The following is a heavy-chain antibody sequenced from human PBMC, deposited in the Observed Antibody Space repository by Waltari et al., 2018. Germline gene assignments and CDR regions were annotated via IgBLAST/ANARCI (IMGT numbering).Heavy chain of an antibody. Sequence: EVQLVESGGVVVQPGGSLRLSCAASGFTFDDYAMHWVRQAPGKGLEWVSLISWDGGSTYYADSVKGRFTISRDNSKNSLYLQMNSLRAEDTALYYCAKEYRDFWSGYYTRDTFDIWGQGTMVTVSS. D-gene: IGHD3-3*01. V-gene: IGHV3-43D*03. CDR3: AKEYRDFWSGYYTRDTFDI. CDR2: ISWDGGST. J-gene: IGHJ3*02. CDR1: GFTFDDYA.